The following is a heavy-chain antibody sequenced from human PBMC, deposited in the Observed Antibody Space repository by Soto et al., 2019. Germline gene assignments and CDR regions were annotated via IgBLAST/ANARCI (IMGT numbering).Heavy chain of an antibody. Sequence: GGSLRLSCAASGFTFSSYAMSWVRQAPGKGLEWVSAISGSGGSTYYADSVKGRFTISRDNSKNTLYLQMNSLRAEDTAVYYCAKVRYDILTGYPGYWGQGTLVTVSS. CDR3: AKVRYDILTGYPGY. D-gene: IGHD3-9*01. CDR2: ISGSGGST. CDR1: GFTFSSYA. J-gene: IGHJ4*02. V-gene: IGHV3-23*01.